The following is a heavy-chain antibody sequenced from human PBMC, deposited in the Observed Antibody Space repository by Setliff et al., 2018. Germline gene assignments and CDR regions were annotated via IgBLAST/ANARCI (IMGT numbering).Heavy chain of an antibody. CDR3: VRDSSADYYDNDYFKY. D-gene: IGHD2-21*02. V-gene: IGHV3-30*02. J-gene: IGHJ1*01. CDR1: GFTFRGFA. Sequence: GESLKISCAASGFTFRGFAMHWVRQAPGKGLEWVAFIRHDESDIYYTNSVKGRFTVSRDNSKNTPYLQMNILRPEDTALYYCVRDSSADYYDNDYFKYWGQGARVTVSS. CDR2: IRHDESDI.